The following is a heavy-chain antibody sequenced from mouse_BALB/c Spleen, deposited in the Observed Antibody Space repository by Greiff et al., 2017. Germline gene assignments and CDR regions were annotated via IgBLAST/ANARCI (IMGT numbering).Heavy chain of an antibody. V-gene: IGHV2-6-7*01. CDR1: GFSLTGYG. Sequence: VMLVESGPGLVAPSQSLSITCTVSGFSLTGYGVNWVRQPPGKGLEWLGMIWGDGSTDYNSALKSRLSISKDNSKSQVFLKMNSLQTDDTARYYCARGYYYGSSPYYAMDYWGQGTSVTVSS. D-gene: IGHD1-1*01. CDR3: ARGYYYGSSPYYAMDY. CDR2: IWGDGST. J-gene: IGHJ4*01.